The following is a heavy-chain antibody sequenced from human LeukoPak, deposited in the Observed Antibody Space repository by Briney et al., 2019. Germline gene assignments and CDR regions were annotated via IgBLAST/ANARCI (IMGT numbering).Heavy chain of an antibody. CDR1: GGSISSGGYY. Sequence: SETLSLTCTVSGGSISSGGYYWIWIRQHPGKGLEWIGYIYYSGSTYYNPSLKSRVTISVDTSKNQFSLKLSSVTAADTAVYYRARSPGHRGIRFDPWGQGTLVTVSS. D-gene: IGHD2-15*01. V-gene: IGHV4-31*03. CDR2: IYYSGST. J-gene: IGHJ5*02. CDR3: ARSPGHRGIRFDP.